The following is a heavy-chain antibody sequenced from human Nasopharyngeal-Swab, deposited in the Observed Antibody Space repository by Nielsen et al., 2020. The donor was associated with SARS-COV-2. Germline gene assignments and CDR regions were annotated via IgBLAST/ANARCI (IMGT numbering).Heavy chain of an antibody. V-gene: IGHV3-15*01. CDR3: ATDWEGIADY. CDR1: CFTISNAW. Sequence: SCASSCFTISNAWLSWVRHTPGKVLEWVGRIKSKTDGGTTDYAAPVKGRFTISRDDSKNTLYLQMNSLKTEDTAVYYCATDWEGIADYWGQGTLVTVSS. CDR2: IKSKTDGGTT. D-gene: IGHD1-26*01. J-gene: IGHJ4*02.